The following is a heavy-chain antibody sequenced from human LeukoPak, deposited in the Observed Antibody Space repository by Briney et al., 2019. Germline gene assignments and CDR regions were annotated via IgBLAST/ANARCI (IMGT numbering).Heavy chain of an antibody. CDR1: GGSFSGYY. V-gene: IGHV4-34*01. Sequence: PSETLSLTCAVYGGSFSGYYWSWIRQPPGKGLEWIGEINHSGSTNYNPSLKSRVTISVVTSRNQFSLELNSVTAADTAVYYCARDLSRADWYFDLWGRGTLVTVSS. CDR3: ARDLSRADWYFDL. CDR2: INHSGST. D-gene: IGHD3-10*01. J-gene: IGHJ2*01.